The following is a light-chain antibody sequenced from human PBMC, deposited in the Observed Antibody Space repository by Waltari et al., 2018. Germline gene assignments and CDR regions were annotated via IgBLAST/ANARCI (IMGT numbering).Light chain of an antibody. V-gene: IGKV4-1*01. CDR1: QSVLYSSNNKNN. J-gene: IGKJ5*01. CDR2: WAS. CDR3: QQYYSTPPT. Sequence: DIVMTQSPDSLAVSLGERAIINCMSSQSVLYSSNNKNNLARYQQKPGQPPKLLIYWASTRESGVPDRFSGSGSGTDFTLTISSLQAEDVAVYYCQQYYSTPPTFGQGTRLEIK.